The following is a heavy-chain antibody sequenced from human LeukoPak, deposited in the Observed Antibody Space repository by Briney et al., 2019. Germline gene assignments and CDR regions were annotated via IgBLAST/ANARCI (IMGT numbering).Heavy chain of an antibody. CDR2: IYYSGST. D-gene: IGHD1-26*01. Sequence: SETLSLTCTVSGGSISSYYWSWIRQPPGKGLEWIGYIYYSGSTNYNPSLKSRVTISVDTSKNQFSLKLSSVTAADTAVYYCARSSDIVGATFTHAFDIWGQGTMVAVSS. V-gene: IGHV4-59*01. J-gene: IGHJ3*02. CDR1: GGSISSYY. CDR3: ARSSDIVGATFTHAFDI.